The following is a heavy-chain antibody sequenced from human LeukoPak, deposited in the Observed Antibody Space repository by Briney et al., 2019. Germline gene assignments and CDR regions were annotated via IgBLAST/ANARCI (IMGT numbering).Heavy chain of an antibody. Sequence: GGSLRLSCAASGFTVSSHYMSWVRQAPGKGLEWVSVIYSSGSTYYSDSVKGRFTISRDNSKNTLYLQMNSLRAEDTAVYYGARAIVGTTTRIVEVWDYWGQGTLVTVSS. D-gene: IGHD1-26*01. J-gene: IGHJ4*02. CDR2: IYSSGST. CDR1: GFTVSSHY. CDR3: ARAIVGTTTRIVEVWDY. V-gene: IGHV3-53*01.